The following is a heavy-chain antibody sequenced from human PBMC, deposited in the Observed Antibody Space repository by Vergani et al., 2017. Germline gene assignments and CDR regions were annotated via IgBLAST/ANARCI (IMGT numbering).Heavy chain of an antibody. CDR1: GFSLSNARMG. CDR2: IYWDDDK. CDR3: AHLDYGDYRIWYFDL. D-gene: IGHD4-17*01. J-gene: IGHJ2*01. Sequence: QVTLKESGPVLVKPTETLTLTCTVSGFSLSNARMGVSWIRQPPGKALEWLALIYWDDDKRYSPSLKSRLTITKDTSKNQVVLTMTNMDPVDTATYYCAHLDYGDYRIWYFDLWGRGTLVTVSS. V-gene: IGHV2-5*08.